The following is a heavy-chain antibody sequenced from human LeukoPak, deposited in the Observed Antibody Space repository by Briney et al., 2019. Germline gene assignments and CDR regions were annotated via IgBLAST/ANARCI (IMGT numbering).Heavy chain of an antibody. Sequence: ASVKVSCKASGYTFTGYYMHWVRQAPGQGLEWMGWINPNSGGANYAQKLQGRVTMTTDTSTSTAYMELRSLRSDDTAVYYCARDYCSSTSCYSPLDYWGQGTLVTVSS. V-gene: IGHV1-2*02. J-gene: IGHJ4*02. D-gene: IGHD2-2*01. CDR2: INPNSGGA. CDR1: GYTFTGYY. CDR3: ARDYCSSTSCYSPLDY.